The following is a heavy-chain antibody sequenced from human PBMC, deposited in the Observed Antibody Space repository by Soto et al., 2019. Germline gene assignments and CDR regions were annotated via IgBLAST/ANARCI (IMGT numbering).Heavy chain of an antibody. D-gene: IGHD3-22*01. CDR1: GYTFSSYG. CDR3: ARAQYDSSGPDY. J-gene: IGHJ4*02. CDR2: ISAYSGNT. Sequence: ASVKVSCKASGYTFSSYGISWVRQAPGQGLEWMGWISAYSGNTYYAQILQGRVTMTTDTSTSTAYMELRSLRSDDTAMYYCARAQYDSSGPDYWGQGTLVTVSS. V-gene: IGHV1-18*01.